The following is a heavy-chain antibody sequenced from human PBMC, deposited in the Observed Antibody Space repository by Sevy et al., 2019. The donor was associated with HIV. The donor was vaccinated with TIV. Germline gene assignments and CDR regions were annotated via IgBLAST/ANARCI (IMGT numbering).Heavy chain of an antibody. V-gene: IGHV3-33*03. CDR2: LLYNVRTG. CDR1: GFSVRSFS. J-gene: IGHJ5*01. D-gene: IGHD2-15*01. Sequence: GESLKISCSASGFSVRSFSMHWVRQAPGKGLEWVAALLYNVRTGEYADSVKGRFTISRDNSKNTLNLEMNSLRVEDTALYFCARDSARVIVPTAGFDSWGQGVLVTVSS. CDR3: ARDSARVIVPTAGFDS.